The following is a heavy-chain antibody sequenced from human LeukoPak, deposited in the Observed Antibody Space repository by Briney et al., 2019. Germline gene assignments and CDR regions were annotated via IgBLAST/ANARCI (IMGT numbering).Heavy chain of an antibody. D-gene: IGHD3-22*01. Sequence: SETLSLTCAVYGGSFSGYYWSWIRQPPGKGLEWIGEINHSGSTNYNPSLKSRVTISVDTSKNQFSLKLSSVTAADTAVYYCARVGYYDSSGKGYDYWGQGTLVTVSS. CDR2: INHSGST. J-gene: IGHJ4*02. CDR3: ARVGYYDSSGKGYDY. CDR1: GGSFSGYY. V-gene: IGHV4-34*01.